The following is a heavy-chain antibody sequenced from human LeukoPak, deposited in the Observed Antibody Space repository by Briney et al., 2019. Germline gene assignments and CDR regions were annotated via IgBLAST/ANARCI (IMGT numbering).Heavy chain of an antibody. CDR3: ATRLSMYYDILTGYTHLDY. CDR1: GYTLTELS. Sequence: ASVKVSCKVSGYTLTELSMHWVRQAPGKGLEWMGGFGPEDGETIYAQKFQGRVTMTEDTSTDTAYMELSSLRSEDTAVYYCATRLSMYYDILTGYTHLDYWGQGTLVTVSS. V-gene: IGHV1-24*01. CDR2: FGPEDGET. D-gene: IGHD3-9*01. J-gene: IGHJ4*02.